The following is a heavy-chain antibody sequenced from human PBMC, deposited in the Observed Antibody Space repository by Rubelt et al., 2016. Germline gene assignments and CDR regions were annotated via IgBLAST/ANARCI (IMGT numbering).Heavy chain of an antibody. J-gene: IGHJ4*02. Sequence: VESGGGLVKPGGALRLSCAASGFTFTKAWMNWVRQAPGKGLEWVGRIKSKSDGGTTDYAAPVKGRLTISRDDSKNTVFLQMNSLKTEDTAMYYCTTVGKFYEGSYWGQGTLVTVSS. D-gene: IGHD3-16*01. CDR1: GFTFTKAW. V-gene: IGHV3-15*07. CDR3: TTVGKFYEGSY. CDR2: IKSKSDGGTT.